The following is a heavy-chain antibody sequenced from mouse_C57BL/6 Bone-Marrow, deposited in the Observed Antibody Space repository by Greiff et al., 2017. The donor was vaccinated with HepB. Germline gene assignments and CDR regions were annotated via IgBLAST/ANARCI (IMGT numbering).Heavy chain of an antibody. Sequence: EVQLVESGGGLVKPGGSLKLSCAASGFTFSSYTMSWVRQTPEKRLEWVATISGGGGNTYYPDSVKGRFTISRDNAKNTLYLQMSSLRSEDTALYYCASLTGTGYFDYWGQGTTLTVSS. D-gene: IGHD4-1*01. J-gene: IGHJ2*01. V-gene: IGHV5-9*01. CDR3: ASLTGTGYFDY. CDR1: GFTFSSYT. CDR2: ISGGGGNT.